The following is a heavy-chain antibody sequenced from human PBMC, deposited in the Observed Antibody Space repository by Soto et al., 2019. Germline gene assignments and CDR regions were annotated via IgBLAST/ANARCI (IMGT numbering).Heavy chain of an antibody. V-gene: IGHV3-53*04. CDR2: IYSGGST. J-gene: IGHJ4*02. D-gene: IGHD6-13*01. CDR1: GFTVSSNY. CDR3: SRQGYIAAAGTIDY. Sequence: EVQLVESGGGLVQPGGSLRLSCAASGFTVSSNYMSWVRQAPGNGLEWVSVIYSGGSTYYADSVKGRFTISRHNSNNTLYLQMNSLRAEDTAVYYCSRQGYIAAAGTIDYWGQGTLVTVSS.